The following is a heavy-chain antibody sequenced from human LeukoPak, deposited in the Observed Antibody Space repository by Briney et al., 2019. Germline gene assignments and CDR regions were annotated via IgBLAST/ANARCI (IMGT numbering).Heavy chain of an antibody. CDR3: ARAYKLGTSAFDI. J-gene: IGHJ3*02. CDR1: GYTFTGYY. CDR2: INPNSGGT. V-gene: IGHV1-2*02. Sequence: VASVKVSCKASGYTFTGYYMHWVRQAPGQGLEWMGWINPNSGGTNYAQKFQGRVTMTRDTSTSTAYMELTRLTSDDTAVYYCARAYKLGTSAFDIWGQGTMVTVSS. D-gene: IGHD1-1*01.